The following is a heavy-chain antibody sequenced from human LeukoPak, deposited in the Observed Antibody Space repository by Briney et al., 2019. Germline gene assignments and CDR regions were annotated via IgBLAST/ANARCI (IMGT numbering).Heavy chain of an antibody. V-gene: IGHV3-7*01. CDR1: GFTFSSYW. J-gene: IGHJ4*02. D-gene: IGHD2-2*02. CDR2: IKQDGSEK. CDR3: ARDLSRDGYCSSTSCYIPYFDY. Sequence: PGGSLRLSCAASGFTFSSYWMIWVRQAPGKGLEWVANIKQDGSEKYYVDSVKGRFTISRDNAKNSLYLQMNSLRAEDTAVYYCARDLSRDGYCSSTSCYIPYFDYWGQGTLVTVSS.